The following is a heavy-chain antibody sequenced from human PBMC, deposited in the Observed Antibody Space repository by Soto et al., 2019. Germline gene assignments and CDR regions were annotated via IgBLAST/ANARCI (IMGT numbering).Heavy chain of an antibody. CDR2: NSPTGNFM. J-gene: IGHJ3*01. V-gene: IGHV3-21*01. CDR3: ARGRSYGDKPGWTGDGFDL. D-gene: IGHD4-17*01. CDR1: GFTFSSYS. Sequence: PGGSLRLSCAASGFTFSSYSMNWVRQAPGKGLEWVSYNSPTGNFMNSADSLKDRFSISRDNAEKTLFLQMNSLRTEDTAVYYCARGRSYGDKPGWTGDGFDLCGQGTMVTVSS.